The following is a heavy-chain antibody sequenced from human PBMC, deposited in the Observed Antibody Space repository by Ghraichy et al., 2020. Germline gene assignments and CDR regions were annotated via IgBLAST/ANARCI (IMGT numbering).Heavy chain of an antibody. CDR3: ATSGDSSGSDAYFDY. CDR2: IYYSGST. CDR1: GGSISSSSYY. Sequence: SETLSLTCTVSGGSISSSSYYWGWIRQPPGKGLEWIGSIYYSGSTYYNPSLKSRVTISVDTSKNQFSLKLSSVTAADTAVYYCATSGDSSGSDAYFDYWGQGTLVTVSS. J-gene: IGHJ4*02. D-gene: IGHD6-19*01. V-gene: IGHV4-39*01.